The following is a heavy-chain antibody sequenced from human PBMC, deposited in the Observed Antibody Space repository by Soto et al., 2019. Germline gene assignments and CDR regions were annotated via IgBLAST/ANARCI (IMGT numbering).Heavy chain of an antibody. D-gene: IGHD3-16*01. Sequence: QVQLVQSGAEVKRPGSSVQVSCKASGDTFNFYSINWVRQAPGLGLEWMGRVKPIVSMSNYAQKFQGRVTMTADKSTSTASMELSSLRSEGPAIYYCASSYVSGDRAFDYWGQGALVTVSS. CDR2: VKPIVSMS. V-gene: IGHV1-69*02. J-gene: IGHJ4*02. CDR1: GDTFNFYS. CDR3: ASSYVSGDRAFDY.